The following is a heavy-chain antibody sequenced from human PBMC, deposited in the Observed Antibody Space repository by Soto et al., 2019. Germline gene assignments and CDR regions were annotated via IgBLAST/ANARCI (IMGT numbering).Heavy chain of an antibody. CDR3: ASEDCRNTNCLKGFDY. CDR1: GYTFTDYY. J-gene: IGHJ4*02. V-gene: IGHV1-2*02. D-gene: IGHD2-15*01. CDR2: INPKSGGP. Sequence: SVKVSCKTSGYTFTDYYMHWVRQAPGQGFEWVGGINPKSGGPKYVPKFQGRVTVTRDTSTSTAYMELNRLTSDDTAVYYCASEDCRNTNCLKGFDYWGQGTLVTVSS.